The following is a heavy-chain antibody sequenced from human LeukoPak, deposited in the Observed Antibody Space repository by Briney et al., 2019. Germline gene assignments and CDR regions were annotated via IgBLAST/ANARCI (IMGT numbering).Heavy chain of an antibody. J-gene: IGHJ4*02. V-gene: IGHV3-74*01. CDR3: ARDEYSSSHADY. Sequence: GGSLRPSCAASGFTFSDYWMHWVRQVPGKGLVWVSRISRDGGSTSYAESVRGRFTISRDNAKNTLYLQMNSLRAEDTAVYYCARDEYSSSHADYWGQGTLVTVSS. D-gene: IGHD6-6*01. CDR1: GFTFSDYW. CDR2: ISRDGGST.